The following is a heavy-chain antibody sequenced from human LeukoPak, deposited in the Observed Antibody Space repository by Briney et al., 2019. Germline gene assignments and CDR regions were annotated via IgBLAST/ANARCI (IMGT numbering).Heavy chain of an antibody. D-gene: IGHD3-22*01. CDR2: TIPIFGTA. CDR3: ARDHYYDSSGLLKI. CDR1: GGTFSSYA. V-gene: IGHV1-69*05. Sequence: SVKVSCKASGGTFSSYAISWVRQAPGQGLEWMGRTIPIFGTANYAQKFQGRVTITTDESTSTAYMELSSLRSEDTAVYYCARDHYYDSSGLLKIWGQRTLVTVSS. J-gene: IGHJ4*02.